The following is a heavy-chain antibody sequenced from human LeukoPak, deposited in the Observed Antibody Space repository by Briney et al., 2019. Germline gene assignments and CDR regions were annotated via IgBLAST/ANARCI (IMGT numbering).Heavy chain of an antibody. Sequence: GGSLRLSCAASGFTFSRYGMHWVRQAPGKGLEWVAVISYDGSNKYYADSLKGRFTISRDNSKNTLYLQMNSLRVEDTAVYYCAKRWSGSHFEGFDYWGQGTLVTVTS. D-gene: IGHD1-26*01. V-gene: IGHV3-30*18. CDR3: AKRWSGSHFEGFDY. CDR1: GFTFSRYG. J-gene: IGHJ4*02. CDR2: ISYDGSNK.